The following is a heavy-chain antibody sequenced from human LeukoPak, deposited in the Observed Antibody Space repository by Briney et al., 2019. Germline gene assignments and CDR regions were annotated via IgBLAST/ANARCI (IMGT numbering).Heavy chain of an antibody. CDR1: GGSFSGYY. Sequence: PSETLSLTCAVYGGSFSGYYWSWIRQPPGKGLEWIGEINHSGSTNYNPSLKSRVTISVDTSKNQFSLRLSSVTAADTAVYYCARIAVAGPYYYYYMDVWGKGTTVTVSS. CDR2: INHSGST. CDR3: ARIAVAGPYYYYYMDV. D-gene: IGHD6-19*01. V-gene: IGHV4-34*01. J-gene: IGHJ6*03.